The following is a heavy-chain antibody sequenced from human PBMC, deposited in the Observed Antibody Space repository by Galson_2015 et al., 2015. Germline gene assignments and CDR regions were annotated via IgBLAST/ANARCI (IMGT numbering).Heavy chain of an antibody. J-gene: IGHJ5*02. CDR2: IYYSGST. V-gene: IGHV4-59*12. CDR1: GGSISSYY. Sequence: ETLSLTCPVSGGSISSYYWSWIRQPPGKGLEWIGYIYYSGSTYYNPSLKSRVTISVDTSKNQFSLKVSSVTDADTAVYYCARESDCSSTSCPPNWFDPWGQGTLVTVSS. D-gene: IGHD2-2*01. CDR3: ARESDCSSTSCPPNWFDP.